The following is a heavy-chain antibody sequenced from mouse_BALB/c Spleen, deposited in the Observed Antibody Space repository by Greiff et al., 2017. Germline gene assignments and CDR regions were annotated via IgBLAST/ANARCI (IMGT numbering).Heavy chain of an antibody. CDR2: INPSTGYT. CDR1: GYTFTSYW. CDR3: ARLGVQLTAPYYYAMDY. D-gene: IGHD3-3*01. V-gene: IGHV1-7*01. Sequence: VQLQQSGAELAKPGASVKMSCKASGYTFTSYWMHWVKQRPGQGLEWIGYINPSTGYTEYNQKFKDKATLTADKSSSTAYMQLSSLTSEDSAVYYCARLGVQLTAPYYYAMDYWGQGTSVTVSS. J-gene: IGHJ4*01.